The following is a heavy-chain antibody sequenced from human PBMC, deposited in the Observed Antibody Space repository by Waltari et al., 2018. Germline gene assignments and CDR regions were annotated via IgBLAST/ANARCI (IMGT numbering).Heavy chain of an antibody. Sequence: QVQLVQSGAEVKKPGSSVKVSCKASGGTFSSYAISWVRQAPRQGLEWMGRIIPIFGTANYAQKFQGRVTITADESTSTAYMELSSLRSEDTAVYYCVLDTAMVGGLYYFDYWGQGTLVTVSS. CDR2: IIPIFGTA. J-gene: IGHJ4*02. D-gene: IGHD5-18*01. CDR3: VLDTAMVGGLYYFDY. CDR1: GGTFSSYA. V-gene: IGHV1-69*15.